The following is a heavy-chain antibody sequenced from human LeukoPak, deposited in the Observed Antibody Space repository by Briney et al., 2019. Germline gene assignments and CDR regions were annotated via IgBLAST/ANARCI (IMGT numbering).Heavy chain of an antibody. CDR1: GYSISSGYY. Sequence: PSETLSLTCAVSGYSISSGYYWGWIRQPPGKGLEWIGSIYHSGSTYYNPSLKSRVTISVDTSKNQFSLKLSSVTAADTAVYYSARQRRIKYCSSTSCYVFDYWGQGTLVTVSS. CDR3: ARQRRIKYCSSTSCYVFDY. J-gene: IGHJ4*02. CDR2: IYHSGST. V-gene: IGHV4-38-2*01. D-gene: IGHD2-2*01.